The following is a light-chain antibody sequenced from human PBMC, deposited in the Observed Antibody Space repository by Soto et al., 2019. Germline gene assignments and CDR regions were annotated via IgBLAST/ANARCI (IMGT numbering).Light chain of an antibody. Sequence: DIQMTQSPATLSASVGDRVTITCRASQTISSWLAWYQQKPGRAPKLLMYKASSLESGVPSRFSGSGSGTEFTLTISSLQPDDFATYYCQQYNSYSLTFGGGTKVEMK. CDR2: KAS. CDR3: QQYNSYSLT. V-gene: IGKV1-5*03. J-gene: IGKJ4*01. CDR1: QTISSW.